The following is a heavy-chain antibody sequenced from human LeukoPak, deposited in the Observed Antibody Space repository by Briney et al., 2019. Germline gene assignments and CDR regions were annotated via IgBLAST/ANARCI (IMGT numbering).Heavy chain of an antibody. CDR1: GFTVSSNY. D-gene: IGHD5-18*01. V-gene: IGHV3-53*01. CDR3: ARDSKTARWAFDI. CDR2: IYSGGST. J-gene: IGHJ3*02. Sequence: GSLRLSCAASGFTVSSNYMSWVRQAPGKGLEWVSVIYSGGSTYYADSVKGRFTISRDNSKNTLYLQMNSLRAEDTAVYYCARDSKTARWAFDIWGQGTMVTVSS.